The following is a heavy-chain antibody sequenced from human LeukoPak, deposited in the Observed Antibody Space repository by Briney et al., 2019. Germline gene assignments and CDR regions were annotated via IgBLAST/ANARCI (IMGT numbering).Heavy chain of an antibody. Sequence: GGSLRLSCAASGFTFRSYSMHWVRQAPGKGLEWVSYISSTSSTIYYADSVKGRFTISRDNAKNSLYPQMNSLRDEDTAVYYCARAAPYYYDSSGYSAFDSWGQGTMVTVSA. CDR1: GFTFRSYS. CDR3: ARAAPYYYDSSGYSAFDS. J-gene: IGHJ3*02. D-gene: IGHD3-22*01. CDR2: ISSTSSTI. V-gene: IGHV3-48*02.